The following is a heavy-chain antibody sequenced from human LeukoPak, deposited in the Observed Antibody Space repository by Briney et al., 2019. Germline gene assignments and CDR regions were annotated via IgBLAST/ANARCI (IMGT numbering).Heavy chain of an antibody. D-gene: IGHD3-22*01. J-gene: IGHJ4*02. CDR1: GFTFSSYG. CDR3: AKDAAWYYYDSSGPFHLGYFDY. V-gene: IGHV3-30*18. Sequence: PGGSLRLSCAASGFTFSSYGMHWVRQAPGKGLEWVAVISYDGSNKYYADSVKGRFTISRDNSKNTLYLQMNSLRAEDTAVYYCAKDAAWYYYDSSGPFHLGYFDYWGQGTLSPSPQ. CDR2: ISYDGSNK.